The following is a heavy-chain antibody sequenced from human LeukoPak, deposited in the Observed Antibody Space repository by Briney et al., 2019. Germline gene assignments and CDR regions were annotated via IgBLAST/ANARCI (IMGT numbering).Heavy chain of an antibody. CDR3: ARVLYGDYHDAFDI. Sequence: GGSLRLSCAASGFTFSSYGMHWVRQAPGKGLEWVAVISYDGSNKYYADSVKGRFTTSRDNAKNSLYLQMNSLRAEDTAVYYCARVLYGDYHDAFDIWGQGTMVTVSS. CDR1: GFTFSSYG. D-gene: IGHD4-17*01. J-gene: IGHJ3*02. V-gene: IGHV3-33*05. CDR2: ISYDGSNK.